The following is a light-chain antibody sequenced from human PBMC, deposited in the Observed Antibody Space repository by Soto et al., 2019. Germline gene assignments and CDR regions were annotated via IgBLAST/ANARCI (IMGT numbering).Light chain of an antibody. J-gene: IGKJ1*01. Sequence: EIVMTQSPATLSVSPGERATLSCRASESVSSKLVWYQKKPGQAPRLLIHDASTRATGIPARFSGSGSGTEFILTISSVESEDFALYYCQHYSNWPPWTFGRGTKVDI. V-gene: IGKV3-15*01. CDR1: ESVSSK. CDR3: QHYSNWPPWT. CDR2: DAS.